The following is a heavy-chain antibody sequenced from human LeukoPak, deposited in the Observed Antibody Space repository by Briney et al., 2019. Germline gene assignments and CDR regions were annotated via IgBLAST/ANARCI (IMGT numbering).Heavy chain of an antibody. CDR2: IKQDGSEK. CDR3: ARDVGDSSGFSGKLGLYSYYYYMDV. D-gene: IGHD3-22*01. J-gene: IGHJ6*03. Sequence: PGGSLRLSCAASGFTFSSYWMSWVRQAPGKGLEWVANIKQDGSEKYYVDSVKGRFTISRDNAKNSLYLQMNSLRAEDTAVYYCARDVGDSSGFSGKLGLYSYYYYMDVWGKGTTVTVSS. CDR1: GFTFSSYW. V-gene: IGHV3-7*01.